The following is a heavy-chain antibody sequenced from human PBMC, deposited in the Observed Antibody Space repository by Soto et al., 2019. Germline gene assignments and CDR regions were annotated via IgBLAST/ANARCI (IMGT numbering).Heavy chain of an antibody. D-gene: IGHD3-10*01. CDR2: ISTHNGNT. CDR3: AREGILGLFEAYDL. Sequence: ASVKVSCKASVFTSSGISWVRQAPGQRLEWMGWISTHNGNTIYAQKFQGRVIMTMDTSTTTVYMELRSLRPDDTAVYLCAREGILGLFEAYDLWGQGTMVTVSS. V-gene: IGHV1-18*04. CDR1: VFTSSG. J-gene: IGHJ3*01.